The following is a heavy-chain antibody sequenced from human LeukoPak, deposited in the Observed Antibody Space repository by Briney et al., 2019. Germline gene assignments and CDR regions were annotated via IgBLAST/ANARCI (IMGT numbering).Heavy chain of an antibody. CDR3: AKIAAAAMDYFDY. CDR1: GFTFSSYD. D-gene: IGHD2-2*01. CDR2: IRYDGSNK. J-gene: IGHJ4*02. V-gene: IGHV3-30*02. Sequence: GGSLRLSCAASGFTFSSYDMHWVRQAPGKGLEWVSFIRYDGSNKYYADSVKGRFTISRDNSKNTLYLQMNSLRAEDTAVYYCAKIAAAAMDYFDYWGQGTLVTVSS.